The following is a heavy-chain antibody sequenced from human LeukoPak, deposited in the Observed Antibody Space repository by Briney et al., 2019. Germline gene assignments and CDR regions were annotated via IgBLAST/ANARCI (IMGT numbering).Heavy chain of an antibody. CDR1: GFTVSSNY. D-gene: IGHD5-12*01. CDR3: ARLVATDYYYYYYYMDV. CDR2: IYSGGST. J-gene: IGHJ6*03. V-gene: IGHV3-53*01. Sequence: GGSLRLSCAASGFTVSSNYMSWVRQAPAKGLEWVSVIYSGGSTYYAHSVKGRFTISRDNSKHTLYLQMNSLRAEDTAVYYCARLVATDYYYYYYYMDVWGKGTTVTISS.